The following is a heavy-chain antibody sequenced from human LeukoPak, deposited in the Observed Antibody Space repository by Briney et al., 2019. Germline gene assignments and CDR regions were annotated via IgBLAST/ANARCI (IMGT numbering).Heavy chain of an antibody. V-gene: IGHV4-59*08. D-gene: IGHD6-19*01. CDR3: ARGSGWYFDY. J-gene: IGHJ4*02. CDR2: IYYSGST. CDR1: GGSISSYY. Sequence: PSETLSLTCTVSGGSISSYYWSWIRQPPGKGLEWIGYIYYSGSTNYNPSLKSRVTISVDTSKNQFSLKLSSVTAADTAVYYCARGSGWYFDYWGQRTLVTVSS.